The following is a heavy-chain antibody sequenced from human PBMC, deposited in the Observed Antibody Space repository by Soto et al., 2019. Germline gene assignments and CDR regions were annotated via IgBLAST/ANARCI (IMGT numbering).Heavy chain of an antibody. D-gene: IGHD1-26*01. J-gene: IGHJ4*02. CDR3: ARAKTQYSDXDY. CDR1: GGSFSGYY. Sequence: SETLSLTCAVYGGSFSGYYWSWIRQPPGKGLEWIGEINRSGSTNYNPSLKSRVTISVDTSKNQFSLKLSSVTAADTAVYYCARAKTQYSDXDYWGQGTLVTVSS. CDR2: INRSGST. V-gene: IGHV4-34*01.